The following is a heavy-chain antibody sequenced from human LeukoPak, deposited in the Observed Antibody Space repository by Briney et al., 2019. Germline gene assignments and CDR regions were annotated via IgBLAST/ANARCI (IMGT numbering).Heavy chain of an antibody. D-gene: IGHD2-21*01. CDR3: ARGPRESSGGEVYFDY. CDR2: IYTSGST. J-gene: IGHJ4*02. CDR1: GGSISSYY. V-gene: IGHV4-4*07. Sequence: PSETLSLTCTVSGGSISSYYWSWIRQPAGKGLEWIGRIYTSGSTNSNPSLKSRVTMSVDTSKNQFSLKLSSVTAADTAVYYCARGPRESSGGEVYFDYWGQGTLVTVSS.